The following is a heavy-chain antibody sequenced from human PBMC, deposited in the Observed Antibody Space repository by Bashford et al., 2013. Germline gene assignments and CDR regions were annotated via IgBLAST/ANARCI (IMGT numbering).Heavy chain of an antibody. CDR2: IYYSGST. V-gene: IGHV4-31*03. J-gene: IGHJ4*02. Sequence: SETLSLTCSVSGDSIRRDGYYWSWIRQHPGKGLEWIGYIYYSGSTYYNPSFKSRVTVSVDTSKNQMSLKLTSVTAADTAVYYCARCTHRGNDHWGQGALVTVSS. CDR1: GDSIRRDGYY. CDR3: ARCTHRGNDH. D-gene: IGHD2-2*01.